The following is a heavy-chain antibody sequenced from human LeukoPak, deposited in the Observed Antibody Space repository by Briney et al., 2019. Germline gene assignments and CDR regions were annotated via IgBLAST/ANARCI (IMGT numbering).Heavy chain of an antibody. Sequence: GGSLRLSCAASGFTFSSYAMHWVRQAPGKGLEWVAVISYDGSNKYYADSVKGRFTISRDNSKNTLYLQMNSLRAEDTAVYYCARQGTDSSSWYFDYWGQGTLVTVSS. D-gene: IGHD6-13*01. CDR3: ARQGTDSSSWYFDY. J-gene: IGHJ4*02. CDR1: GFTFSSYA. V-gene: IGHV3-30*04. CDR2: ISYDGSNK.